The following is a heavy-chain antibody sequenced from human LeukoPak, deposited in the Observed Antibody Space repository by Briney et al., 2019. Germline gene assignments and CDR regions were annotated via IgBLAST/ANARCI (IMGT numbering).Heavy chain of an antibody. CDR1: VFPYRNYS. J-gene: IGHJ4*02. CDR3: ARQEADYGAPAGIHN. D-gene: IGHD4-17*01. Sequence: GGCLRLPCASSVFPYRNYSMKWVRQPRARGREGVVSISSSSSYKYYAGSVKGRFTISRDNAKNALYLQMNSLRAEDTAVYYFARQEADYGAPAGIHNWSQGTLVTVSS. CDR2: ISSSSSYK. V-gene: IGHV3-21*01.